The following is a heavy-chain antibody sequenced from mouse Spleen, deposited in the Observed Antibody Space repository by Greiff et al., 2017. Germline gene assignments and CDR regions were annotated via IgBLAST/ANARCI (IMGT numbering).Heavy chain of an antibody. CDR3: ARGENGITYYFDY. V-gene: IGHV3-8*02. CDR2: ISYSGST. D-gene: IGHD2-4*01. Sequence: EVQLQESGPSLVKPSQTLSLTCSVTGDSITSGYWNWIRKFPGNKLEYMGYISYSGSTYYNPSLKSRISITRDTSKNQYYLQLNSVTTEDTATYYCARGENGITYYFDYWGQGTTLTVSS. J-gene: IGHJ2*01. CDR1: GDSITSGY.